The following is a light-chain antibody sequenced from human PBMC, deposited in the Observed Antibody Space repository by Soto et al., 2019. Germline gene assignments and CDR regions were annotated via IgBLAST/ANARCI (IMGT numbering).Light chain of an antibody. J-gene: IGLJ2*01. V-gene: IGLV2-8*01. CDR1: SSDVGGYEY. CDR2: EVS. Sequence: QSVLTQPPSASGSPGQSVTISCTGISSDVGGYEYVSWYQLHPGKAPKLIIYEVSKRPSWVPDRFSGAKSGNTASRTVSGRQGEYEAEYYCSLYVGSDNWLFGGGTKLTVL. CDR3: SLYVGSDNWL.